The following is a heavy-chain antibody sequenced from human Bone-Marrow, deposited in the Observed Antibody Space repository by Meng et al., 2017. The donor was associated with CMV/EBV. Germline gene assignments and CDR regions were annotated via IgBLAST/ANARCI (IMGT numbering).Heavy chain of an antibody. CDR3: ASSTRPFYGMDV. CDR1: GFTFSSYA. J-gene: IGHJ6*02. CDR2: ISAYNGNT. V-gene: IGHV1-18*01. Sequence: GESLKISCAASGFTFSSYAMHWVRQAPGKGLEWMGWISAYNGNTNYAQKLQGRVTMTTDTSTSTAYMELRSLRSDDTAVYYCASSTRPFYGMDVWGQGTTVTVSS.